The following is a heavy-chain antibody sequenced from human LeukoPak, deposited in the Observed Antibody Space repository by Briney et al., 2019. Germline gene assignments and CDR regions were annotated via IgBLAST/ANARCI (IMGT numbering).Heavy chain of an antibody. D-gene: IGHD6-13*01. Sequence: GESLKISCKGSGYSFTSSWIGWVRRMPGKGLEWMGIIYPGDSDTRYSPSFQGQVTISADKSISTAYLQWSSLKASDTAMYYCARGGYSSSWAHYYFDYWGQGTLVTVSS. CDR3: ARGGYSSSWAHYYFDY. J-gene: IGHJ4*02. V-gene: IGHV5-51*01. CDR2: IYPGDSDT. CDR1: GYSFTSSW.